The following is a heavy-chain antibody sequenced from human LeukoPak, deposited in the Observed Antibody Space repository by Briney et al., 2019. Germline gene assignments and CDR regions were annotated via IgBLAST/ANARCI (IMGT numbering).Heavy chain of an antibody. CDR3: AKGISGNSFYFDY. D-gene: IGHD1-20*01. V-gene: IGHV3-30*19. Sequence: GGSLRLSCAASGFTFSSDGIHWVRQAPGKGLEWVADIAPDGSYKYYADSLKGRFTISRDNSRNTLYLQMNSLRAEDTAVYYCAKGISGNSFYFDYWGQGTLVTVPS. CDR1: GFTFSSDG. J-gene: IGHJ4*02. CDR2: IAPDGSYK.